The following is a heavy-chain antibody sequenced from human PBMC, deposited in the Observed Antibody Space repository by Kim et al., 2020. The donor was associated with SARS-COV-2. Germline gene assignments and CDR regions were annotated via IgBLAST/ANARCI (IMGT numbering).Heavy chain of an antibody. D-gene: IGHD2-21*02. V-gene: IGHV4-59*01. CDR3: ARGGCYSAY. Sequence: SETLSLTCTVSGGSITNYYWSWIRQTPGQGLEWIGYIHYTGSTKYNPSLKSRVTISVDTSKNQFSLQLTSVTAADTAVYYCARGGCYSAYWGQGTLVTVSS. CDR1: GGSITNYY. CDR2: IHYTGST. J-gene: IGHJ4*02.